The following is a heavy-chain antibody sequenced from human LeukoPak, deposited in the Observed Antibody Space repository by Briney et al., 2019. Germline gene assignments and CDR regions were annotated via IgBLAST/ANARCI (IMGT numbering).Heavy chain of an antibody. D-gene: IGHD3-22*01. CDR2: INPNSGGT. CDR3: ARAVFTKSRPDRVEVIRSNWFDP. J-gene: IGHJ5*02. V-gene: IGHV1-2*02. Sequence: GASVKVSCKASGYTFTGYYMHWVRQAPGQGLEWMGWINPNSGGTNYAQKFQGRVTMTRDTSISTAYMELSRLRSDDTAVYYCARAVFTKSRPDRVEVIRSNWFDPWGQGTLVTVSS. CDR1: GYTFTGYY.